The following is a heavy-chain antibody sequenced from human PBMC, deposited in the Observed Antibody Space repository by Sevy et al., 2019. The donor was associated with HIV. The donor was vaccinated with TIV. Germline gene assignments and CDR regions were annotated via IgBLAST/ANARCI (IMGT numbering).Heavy chain of an antibody. D-gene: IGHD5-18*01. V-gene: IGHV3-23*01. CDR3: VKEVSEYSYSDY. CDR1: GFTFSDYA. Sequence: GGSLRLSCAASGFTFSDYAMSWVRQTPGKRLEWVSAISGSAHRTYYTDSVKGRFTISRDNSKNMLFLQMNSLRAEDTAVYYCVKEVSEYSYSDYWGQGTLVTVSS. J-gene: IGHJ4*02. CDR2: ISGSAHRT.